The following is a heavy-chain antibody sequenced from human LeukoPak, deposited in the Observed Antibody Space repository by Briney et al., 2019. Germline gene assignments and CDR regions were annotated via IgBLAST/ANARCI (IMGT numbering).Heavy chain of an antibody. J-gene: IGHJ4*02. CDR3: ARAVEYLPLDY. D-gene: IGHD2/OR15-2a*01. CDR2: IHISGST. CDR1: GFTVTSTY. V-gene: IGHV3-66*01. Sequence: TGGSLTLSCAASGFTVTSTYITWVRQAPGKGLEWVSIIHISGSTYYADSVRGRFTISRDNSKNTVYLQMNSLRVDDTAVYYCARAVEYLPLDYWGQGTLVAVSS.